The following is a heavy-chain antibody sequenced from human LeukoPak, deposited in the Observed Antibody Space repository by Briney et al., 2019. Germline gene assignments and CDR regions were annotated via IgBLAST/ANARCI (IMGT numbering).Heavy chain of an antibody. Sequence: GGSLRLSCAASGFTFSSYGMHWVRQAPGKGLEWVAVISYDGSNKYYADSVKGRFTISRDNSKNTLYLQMNSLRAEDTAVYYCAKGFDPWGQGTLVTVSS. V-gene: IGHV3-30*18. CDR3: AKGFDP. J-gene: IGHJ5*02. CDR2: ISYDGSNK. CDR1: GFTFSSYG.